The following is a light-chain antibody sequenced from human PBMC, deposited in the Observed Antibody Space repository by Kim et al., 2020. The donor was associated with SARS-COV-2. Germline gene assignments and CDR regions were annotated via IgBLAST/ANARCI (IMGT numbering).Light chain of an antibody. J-gene: IGKJ1*01. CDR1: QSVSSNY. CDR2: GAS. V-gene: IGKV3-20*01. Sequence: SPGARATLSCRASQSVSSNYLAWYQQKPGQAPRLLVYGASSRATGIPDRFSGSGSGTDFTLTISRLEPEDFAVYFCQQYATSPRTFGQGTKVDIK. CDR3: QQYATSPRT.